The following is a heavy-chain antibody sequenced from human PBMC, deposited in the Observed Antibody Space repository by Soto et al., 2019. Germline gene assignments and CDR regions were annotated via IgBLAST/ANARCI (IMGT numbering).Heavy chain of an antibody. D-gene: IGHD6-6*01. V-gene: IGHV3-7*01. Sequence: GGSLRLSCAASGFTFSSYWMSWVRQAPGKGLEWVANIKQDGSEKYYVDSVKGRFTISRDNAKNSLYLQMNSLRAEDTAVYYCAREKPLVYMNYYYGMDVWGQGTTVTVS. J-gene: IGHJ6*02. CDR1: GFTFSSYW. CDR3: AREKPLVYMNYYYGMDV. CDR2: IKQDGSEK.